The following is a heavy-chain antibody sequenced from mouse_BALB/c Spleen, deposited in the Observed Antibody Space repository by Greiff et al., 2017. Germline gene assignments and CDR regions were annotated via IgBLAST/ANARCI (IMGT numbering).Heavy chain of an antibody. V-gene: IGHV2-2*02. CDR1: GFSLTSYG. J-gene: IGHJ4*01. CDR2: IWSGGST. D-gene: IGHD2-4*01. Sequence: VKLEESGPGLVQPSQSLSITCTVSGFSLTSYGVHWVRQSPGKGLEWLGVIWSGGSTDYNAAFISRLSISKDNSKSQVFFKMNSLQANDTAIYYCARGGLRGYAMDYWGQGTSVTVSS. CDR3: ARGGLRGYAMDY.